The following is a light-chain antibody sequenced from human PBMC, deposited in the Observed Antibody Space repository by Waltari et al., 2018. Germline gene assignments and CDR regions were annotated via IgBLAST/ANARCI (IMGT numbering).Light chain of an antibody. V-gene: IGKV3-11*01. CDR2: DAS. J-gene: IGKJ3*01. CDR3: QHRGNWL. CDR1: QSVHNY. Sequence: EVVLTQSPAILSLSPGERATLSCRASQSVHNYLAWYQQKPGQAPRLLIYDASNRATGVPARFSGSGSGTDFTLSISSLEPEDFAVYYCQHRGNWLFGPGTKVDIK.